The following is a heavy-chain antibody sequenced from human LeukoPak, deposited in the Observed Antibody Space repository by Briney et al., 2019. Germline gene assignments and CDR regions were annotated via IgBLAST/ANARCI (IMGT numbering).Heavy chain of an antibody. D-gene: IGHD2-15*01. CDR1: GDSVTGYF. V-gene: IGHV4-59*02. Sequence: SETLSLTCTVFGDSVTGYFLNWVRQPPGKGLEWIGHIYKIGTTNYNPPLKSRLTISADTSKNQFSLQLRSVTAADTAVYYCVIGVGWQPDYWGQGALVTVSS. CDR3: VIGVGWQPDY. CDR2: IYKIGTT. J-gene: IGHJ4*02.